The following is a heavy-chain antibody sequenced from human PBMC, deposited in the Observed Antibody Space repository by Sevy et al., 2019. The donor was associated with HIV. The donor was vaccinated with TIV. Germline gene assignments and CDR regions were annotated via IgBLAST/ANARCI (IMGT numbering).Heavy chain of an antibody. CDR1: GYSFTGYF. D-gene: IGHD3-16*01. CDR2: INPDSGGT. Sequence: ASVKVSCKASGYSFTGYFMHWVQQAPGQGPEYMGWINPDSGGTNYAQKFQGRVTMTRDTSISTAYMELSRLRSDDTAVYYCASCLGEYYYYGMDVWGQGTTVTVSS. V-gene: IGHV1-2*02. CDR3: ASCLGEYYYYGMDV. J-gene: IGHJ6*02.